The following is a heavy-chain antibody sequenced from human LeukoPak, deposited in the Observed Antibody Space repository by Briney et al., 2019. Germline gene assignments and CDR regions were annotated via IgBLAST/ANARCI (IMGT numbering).Heavy chain of an antibody. CDR2: IWYDGSNK. Sequence: GGSLRLSCAASGFTSSSYGMHWVRQAPGKGLEGVAVIWYDGSNKYYADSVKGRFTISRDNSKNTLYLQMNSLRAEDTAVYYCARRGLSPSYYYYYYMDVWGKGTTVTVSS. CDR3: ARRGLSPSYYYYYYMDV. CDR1: GFTSSSYG. J-gene: IGHJ6*03. V-gene: IGHV3-33*01.